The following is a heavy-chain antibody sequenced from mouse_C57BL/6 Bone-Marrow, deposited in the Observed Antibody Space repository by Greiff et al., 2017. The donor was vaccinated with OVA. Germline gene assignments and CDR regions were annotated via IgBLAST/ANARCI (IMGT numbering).Heavy chain of an antibody. Sequence: QVHVKQSGAELVKPGASVKLSCKASGYTFTSYWMHWVKQRPGQGLEWIGMIHPNSGSTNYNEKFKSKATLTVDKSSSTAYMQLSSLTSEDSAVYYCARGSNHAFFAYWGQGTLVTVSA. CDR2: IHPNSGST. J-gene: IGHJ3*01. V-gene: IGHV1-64*01. D-gene: IGHD2-5*01. CDR1: GYTFTSYW. CDR3: ARGSNHAFFAY.